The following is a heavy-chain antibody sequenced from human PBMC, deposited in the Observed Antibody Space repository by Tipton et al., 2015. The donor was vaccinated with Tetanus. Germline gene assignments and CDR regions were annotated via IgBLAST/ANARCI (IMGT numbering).Heavy chain of an antibody. J-gene: IGHJ5*02. CDR3: ARARRRGSSSQAWFPT. CDR2: INHSGST. V-gene: IGHV4-34*01. CDR1: GGSFSGYY. Sequence: TLSLTCAVYGGSFSGYYWSWIRQPPGKGLEWIGEINHSGSTNYNPSLKSRVTISVDTSKNQFSRKLSSVTAADTAVYYCARARRRGSSSQAWFPTWGQGTLVTVSS. D-gene: IGHD6-13*01.